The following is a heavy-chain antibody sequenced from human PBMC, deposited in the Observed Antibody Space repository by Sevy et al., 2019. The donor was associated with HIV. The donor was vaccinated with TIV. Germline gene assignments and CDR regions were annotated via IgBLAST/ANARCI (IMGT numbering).Heavy chain of an antibody. J-gene: IGHJ4*02. V-gene: IGHV3-7*01. Sequence: GGSLRLSCAASGFTFSAYWMNWVRLAPVKGLEWVANVKSDGSDKHYVDSVEGRFTISRDNAKNSLYLQMNSLRVEDTAVYYCAQETVGRFDSWGQGTLVTVSS. D-gene: IGHD3-16*01. CDR2: VKSDGSDK. CDR3: AQETVGRFDS. CDR1: GFTFSAYW.